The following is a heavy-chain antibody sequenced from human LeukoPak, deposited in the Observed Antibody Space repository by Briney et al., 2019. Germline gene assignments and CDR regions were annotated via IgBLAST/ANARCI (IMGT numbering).Heavy chain of an antibody. CDR2: IYTSGST. V-gene: IGHV4-4*07. D-gene: IGHD1-14*01. J-gene: IGHJ3*02. CDR1: GGSISSYF. Sequence: SETLSLTCTISGGSISSYFWSWIRQPAGKGLEWIGRIYTSGSTNYNPSLKSRVIMSVDTSKNQFSLKLSSVTAADTALYYCARNLKRDAFDIWGQGTMVTVSS. CDR3: ARNLKRDAFDI.